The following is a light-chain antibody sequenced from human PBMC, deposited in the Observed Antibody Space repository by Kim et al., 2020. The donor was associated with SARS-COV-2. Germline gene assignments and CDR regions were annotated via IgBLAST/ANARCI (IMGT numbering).Light chain of an antibody. V-gene: IGLV1-44*01. CDR1: YSNIGRTT. CDR2: VTT. Sequence: GKRVTISCSRNYSNIGRTTVNWYQQLPGTTPKLLIYVTTNRPSGVPDRFSGSKSGTSASLAISGVQSEDEADYHCAAWDDSLNGVVFGGGTQLTVL. CDR3: AAWDDSLNGVV. J-gene: IGLJ2*01.